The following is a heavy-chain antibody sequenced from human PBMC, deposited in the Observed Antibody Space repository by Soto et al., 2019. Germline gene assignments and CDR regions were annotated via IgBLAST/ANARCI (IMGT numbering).Heavy chain of an antibody. CDR2: INPSGGST. Sequence: ASVKVSCKASGYTFTSYYMNWVRQAPGQGLEWMGIINPSGGSTSYAQKFQGRVTMTRDTSTSTVYMELSSLRSEDTAVYYCARADNPTWSGLYYFDYWGQGTLVTFSS. V-gene: IGHV1-46*01. CDR3: ARADNPTWSGLYYFDY. J-gene: IGHJ4*02. D-gene: IGHD3-3*01. CDR1: GYTFTSYY.